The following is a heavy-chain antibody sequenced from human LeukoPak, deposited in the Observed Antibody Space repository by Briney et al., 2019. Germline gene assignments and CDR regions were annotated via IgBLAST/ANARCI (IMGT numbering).Heavy chain of an antibody. Sequence: GGSLRLSCAASGFTFSSHGMHWVRQAPGKGLEWVSIIWYDGSDEYYAGSVKGRFTISRDNSKNTLYLQMNSLRAEDTAVYYCARDGGYHSSGPFDYWGQGTLVTVSS. CDR1: GFTFSSHG. CDR3: ARDGGYHSSGPFDY. CDR2: IWYDGSDE. J-gene: IGHJ4*02. V-gene: IGHV3-33*01. D-gene: IGHD3-22*01.